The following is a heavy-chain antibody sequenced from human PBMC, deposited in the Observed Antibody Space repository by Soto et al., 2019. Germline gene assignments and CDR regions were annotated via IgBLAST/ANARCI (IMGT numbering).Heavy chain of an antibody. Sequence: QVQLVESGGGVVQPGRSLRLSCAASGFTFSSYAMHWVRQAPGKGLEWVSVISYDGSNKYYADSVKGRFTISRDNSKNTLSLQMKSLRVKDTDVYYCATQTRAKIGSYLNGFYYWGQGTLVTVSS. V-gene: IGHV3-30-3*01. J-gene: IGHJ4*02. CDR1: GFTFSSYA. CDR2: ISYDGSNK. CDR3: ATQTRAKIGSYLNGFYY. D-gene: IGHD1-26*01.